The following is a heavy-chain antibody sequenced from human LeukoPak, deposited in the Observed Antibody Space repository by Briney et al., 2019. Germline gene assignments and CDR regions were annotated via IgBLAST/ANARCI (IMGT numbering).Heavy chain of an antibody. CDR2: IYSGGRT. J-gene: IGHJ4*02. CDR3: ARASRGYSGYFDY. Sequence: PGGSLRLSCPASGFTVSSYYMTGVRQAPGKGLEWVSVIYSGGRTYYADSVKRRFTISRDNTKNTLYVQMNRMRAEDTAVYYCARASRGYSGYFDYWGQGTLVTVSS. V-gene: IGHV3-53*01. D-gene: IGHD5-12*01. CDR1: GFTVSSYY.